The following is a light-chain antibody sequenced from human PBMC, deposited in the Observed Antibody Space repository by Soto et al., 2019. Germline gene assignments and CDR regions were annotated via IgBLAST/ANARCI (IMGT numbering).Light chain of an antibody. V-gene: IGKV3-11*01. CDR2: DAS. J-gene: IGKJ4*01. CDR1: QSVSRY. Sequence: EIVLTQSPATLSLSPGERATLSCRASQSVSRYLAWYQQTPGQAPRLLIYDASNRATGIPARFSGSGSGTDFTLTISSLEPEDFVVYYCQQRSSWPLTFGGGTKVEIK. CDR3: QQRSSWPLT.